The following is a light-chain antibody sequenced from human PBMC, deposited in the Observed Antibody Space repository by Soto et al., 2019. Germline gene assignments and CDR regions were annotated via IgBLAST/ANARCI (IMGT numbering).Light chain of an antibody. CDR2: EFI. CDR1: SSDVGGFNF. V-gene: IGLV2-14*01. J-gene: IGLJ1*01. Sequence: QSVLTQPASVSGSPGQSITISFTGTSSDVGGFNFVSWYQQYPGQAPKLVIYEFINRPSGISDSCSGSNSENTASPTISGLQAEDEADYYCSSYRSGSILCVFGTGTKVTVL. CDR3: SSYRSGSILCV.